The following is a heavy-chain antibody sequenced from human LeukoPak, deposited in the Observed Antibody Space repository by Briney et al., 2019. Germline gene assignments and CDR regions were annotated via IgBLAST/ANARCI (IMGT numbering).Heavy chain of an antibody. D-gene: IGHD6-13*01. Sequence: TSETLSLTCTVSGGSISSYYLSWIRQPPGKGLEWIGYIYYSGSTNYNPSLKSRVTISVDTSKNQFSLKLSSVTAADMAVYYCARSIAAGTFDYWGQGTLVTVSS. CDR2: IYYSGST. J-gene: IGHJ4*02. V-gene: IGHV4-59*01. CDR1: GGSISSYY. CDR3: ARSIAAGTFDY.